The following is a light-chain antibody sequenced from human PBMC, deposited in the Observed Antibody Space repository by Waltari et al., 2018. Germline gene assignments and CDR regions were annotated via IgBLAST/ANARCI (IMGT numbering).Light chain of an antibody. CDR3: QQSYSTPWT. J-gene: IGKJ1*01. V-gene: IGKV1-39*01. CDR2: AAS. CDR1: QSISSY. Sequence: DIQMTQSPSSLSASVGDRVTITCRASQSISSYLNWYQQKPGKAPKLLIYAASSLQSGVPSRVSGSGSVTDFTLTISSLQPEDYATYYCQQSYSTPWTFGQGTKVEIK.